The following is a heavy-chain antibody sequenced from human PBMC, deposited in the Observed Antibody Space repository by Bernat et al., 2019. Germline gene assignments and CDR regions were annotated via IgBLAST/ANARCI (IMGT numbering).Heavy chain of an antibody. Sequence: EVQLVQSGAAVKKPGKSLKISCKASGYSFTNYWLGWVRQVPGKGLEWMGIIYPGDSETRYSPSFQGQGTISADKSISTAYLQWSSLKASDTAMYYRARRYCSGGTCPNNWFDPWGQGTLVTVSS. CDR1: GYSFTNYW. D-gene: IGHD2-15*01. J-gene: IGHJ5*02. V-gene: IGHV5-51*01. CDR2: IYPGDSET. CDR3: ARRYCSGGTCPNNWFDP.